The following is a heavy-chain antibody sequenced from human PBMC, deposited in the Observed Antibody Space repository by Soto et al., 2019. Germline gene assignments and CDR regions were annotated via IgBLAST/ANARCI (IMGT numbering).Heavy chain of an antibody. V-gene: IGHV1-18*01. CDR1: GYTFTSYG. CDR3: ARDRLIAVTCLLRN. J-gene: IGHJ4*02. Sequence: QVQLVQSGAEVKKPGASVKVSCKTSGYTFTSYGINWVRQAPGQGPEWMGWISAYNDKTIYTQKFQGRVTMTTDTSTSTAYMELRSLRSDDTAVYYCARDRLIAVTCLLRNWGQGTLVTVAS. D-gene: IGHD2-21*02. CDR2: ISAYNDKT.